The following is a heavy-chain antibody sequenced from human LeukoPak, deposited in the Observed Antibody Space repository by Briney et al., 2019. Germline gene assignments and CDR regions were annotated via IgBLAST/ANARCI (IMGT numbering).Heavy chain of an antibody. Sequence: ASVKVSCKASGYTFTGYYIHWVRQAPGQGLEXXXXXNPNSGGTNYAQKFQGRVTMTRDTSISTAYMELSRLRSDDTAVYYCAGRGYSYGILMYYFDYWGQGTLVTVSS. D-gene: IGHD5-18*01. CDR2: XNPNSGGT. CDR3: AGRGYSYGILMYYFDY. CDR1: GYTFTGYY. J-gene: IGHJ4*02. V-gene: IGHV1-2*02.